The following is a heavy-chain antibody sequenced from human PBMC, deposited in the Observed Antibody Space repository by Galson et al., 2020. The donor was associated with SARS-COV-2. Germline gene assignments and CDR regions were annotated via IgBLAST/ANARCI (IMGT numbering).Heavy chain of an antibody. J-gene: IGHJ4*02. Sequence: SVKVSCKAPGGTFSSYAISCVRQAPGQVLEWMGGIIPILCIANYAQKFQGRVTITADKSTSTAYMELSSLRSEDTAVYYCAVKTYYYDSSGYTGIDYWGQGTLVTVSS. CDR3: AVKTYYYDSSGYTGIDY. V-gene: IGHV1-69*10. CDR1: GGTFSSYA. D-gene: IGHD3-22*01. CDR2: IIPILCIA.